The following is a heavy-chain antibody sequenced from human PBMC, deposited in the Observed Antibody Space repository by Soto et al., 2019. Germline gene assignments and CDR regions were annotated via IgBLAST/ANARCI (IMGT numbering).Heavy chain of an antibody. CDR2: IFSNDEK. Sequence: QVTVKESGPVLVKPTETLTLTCTVSGFSLSNAGLGVSWIRQPPGKALEWLAHIFSNDEKSYSTSLKSRLTISNDTCKSQVVLTLTNMDPVDTATYYCASTYSTSWYWFAPWGQGTLVTVSS. V-gene: IGHV2-26*04. J-gene: IGHJ5*02. D-gene: IGHD6-13*01. CDR1: GFSLSNAGLG. CDR3: ASTYSTSWYWFAP.